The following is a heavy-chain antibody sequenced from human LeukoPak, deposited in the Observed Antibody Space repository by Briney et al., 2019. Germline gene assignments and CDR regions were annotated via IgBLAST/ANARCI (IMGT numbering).Heavy chain of an antibody. D-gene: IGHD6-13*01. Sequence: PGGSLRLSCAASGFTLSSYWMNWVRQAPGKGLVWVSRINPDGGSTSYAESVKGRFTISRDNAKKTLFLQMNSLRAEDTAVYYCATPYSSSYSGFDYWGQGTLVAVSS. J-gene: IGHJ4*02. V-gene: IGHV3-74*01. CDR1: GFTLSSYW. CDR2: INPDGGST. CDR3: ATPYSSSYSGFDY.